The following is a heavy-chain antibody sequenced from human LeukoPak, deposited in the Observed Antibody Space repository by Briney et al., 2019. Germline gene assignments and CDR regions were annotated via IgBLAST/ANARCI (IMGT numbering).Heavy chain of an antibody. J-gene: IGHJ6*03. CDR3: ARDNWNSGYKDV. D-gene: IGHD1-7*01. V-gene: IGHV4-38-2*02. CDR2: IYHSGNT. Sequence: SETLSLTCTVSGYSIRNGFYWGWIRQPPGKGLEWIGSIYHSGNTYYNPSLKSRVNISVDTSKNQFSLKLSSVTAADTAVYYCARDNWNSGYKDVWGKGTTVTVSS. CDR1: GYSIRNGFY.